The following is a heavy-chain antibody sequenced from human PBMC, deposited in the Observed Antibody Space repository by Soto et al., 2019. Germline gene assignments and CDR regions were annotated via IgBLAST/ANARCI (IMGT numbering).Heavy chain of an antibody. V-gene: IGHV1-69*01. CDR2: IIPIFGTA. CDR1: GGTFSSYA. CDR3: ARGPSPEDSNYYHFDY. Sequence: QVQLVQSGAEVKKPGSSVKVSCKASGGTFSSYAISWVRQAPGQGLEWMGGIIPIFGTANYAQKFQGRVTITADESTSTAYMELSSLSSEDTAVYYCARGPSPEDSNYYHFDYWGQGTLVTVSS. J-gene: IGHJ4*02. D-gene: IGHD4-4*01.